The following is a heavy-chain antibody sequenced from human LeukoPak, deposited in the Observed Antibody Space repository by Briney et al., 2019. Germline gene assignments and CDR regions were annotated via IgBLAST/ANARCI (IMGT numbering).Heavy chain of an antibody. CDR1: GYTFTGYY. J-gene: IGHJ6*03. CDR3: ARTVRRCSSTSCYYYYMDV. D-gene: IGHD2-2*01. V-gene: IGHV1-2*02. CDR2: INPNSGGT. Sequence: ASVKVSCKASGYTFTGYYMHWVRQAPGQGLEWMGWINPNSGGTNYAQKFQGRVTMTRDTSISTAYMELSRLRSDDTAVYYCARTVRRCSSTSCYYYYMDVWGKGTTVTVSS.